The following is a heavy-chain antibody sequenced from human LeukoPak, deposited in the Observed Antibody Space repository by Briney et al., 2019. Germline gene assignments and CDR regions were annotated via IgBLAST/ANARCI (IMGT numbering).Heavy chain of an antibody. CDR3: ASQPTTEIGFDY. Sequence: SETLSLTCTVSGGSISSRIHYWGWIRQPPGKGLEWIGSINYSGTTYYNPSLRSRVTISVDTSKNQFSLKLASLTATDTAVYYCASQPTTEIGFDYWGQGTLVTVSS. J-gene: IGHJ4*02. CDR1: GGSISSRIHY. V-gene: IGHV4-39*01. D-gene: IGHD4-11*01. CDR2: INYSGTT.